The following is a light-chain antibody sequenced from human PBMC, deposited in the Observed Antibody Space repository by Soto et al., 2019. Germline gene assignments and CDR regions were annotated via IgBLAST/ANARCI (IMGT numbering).Light chain of an antibody. V-gene: IGKV1-6*01. CDR1: QXIGID. Sequence: AIQMTQSPSSLSASVGDRVTITCRPSQXIGIDLGWYQQKPGKAPKLLIYAVSRLESGVPPRFSGSGSGTDFTLTISSLQPEDFATYYCLQDFNFPLTFGGGTKVEIK. CDR3: LQDFNFPLT. J-gene: IGKJ4*01. CDR2: AVS.